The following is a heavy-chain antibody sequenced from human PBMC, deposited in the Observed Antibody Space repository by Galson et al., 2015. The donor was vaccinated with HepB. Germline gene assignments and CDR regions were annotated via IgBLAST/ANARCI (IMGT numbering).Heavy chain of an antibody. J-gene: IGHJ3*02. Sequence: SVKVSCKASGYTFTSYDINWVRQATGQGLEWMGWMNPNSANTAYAQKFQGRVTLTRDTSINTAYMELSGLRSEDAAVYYCARGGGYYDRGGYHIDAFDIWGQGTMVTVSS. CDR1: GYTFTSYD. V-gene: IGHV1-8*01. D-gene: IGHD3-22*01. CDR3: ARGGGYYDRGGYHIDAFDI. CDR2: MNPNSANT.